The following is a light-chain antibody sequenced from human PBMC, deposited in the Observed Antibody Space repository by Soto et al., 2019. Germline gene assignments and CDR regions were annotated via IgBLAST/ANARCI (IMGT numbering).Light chain of an antibody. J-gene: IGLJ2*01. V-gene: IGLV2-14*01. CDR2: DVS. CDR1: SSDVGGYNY. Sequence: QSALTQPASVSGSPGQSITISCTGTSSDVGGYNYVSWYQQHPGKASKLMIYDVSNRPSGVSNRFSGSKSGNTASLTISGLQAEDEADYSCTSYTSSSTLVVFGGGTKLTVL. CDR3: TSYTSSSTLVV.